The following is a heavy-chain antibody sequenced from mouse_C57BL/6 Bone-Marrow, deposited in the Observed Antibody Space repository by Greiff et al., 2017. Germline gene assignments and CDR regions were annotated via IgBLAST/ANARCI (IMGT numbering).Heavy chain of an antibody. V-gene: IGHV7-3*01. CDR3: ARSPYYYGSMWFAY. D-gene: IGHD1-1*01. CDR2: IRNKANGYTT. Sequence: EVQVVESGGGLVQPGGSLSLSCAASGFTFTDYYMSWVRQPPGTALEWLGFIRNKANGYTTEYSASVKGRFTISRDNSQSILYLQMNALRAEDSATYYCARSPYYYGSMWFAYWGQGTLVTVSA. J-gene: IGHJ3*01. CDR1: GFTFTDYY.